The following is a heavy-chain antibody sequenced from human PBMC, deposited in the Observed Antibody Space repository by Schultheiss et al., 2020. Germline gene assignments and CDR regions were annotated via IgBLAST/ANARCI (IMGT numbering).Heavy chain of an antibody. CDR1: GGSISSYY. V-gene: IGHV4-59*01. D-gene: IGHD3-3*01. Sequence: SETLPLTCTVSGGSISSYYWSWIRQPPGKGLEWIGYIYYSGSTNYNPSLKSRVTISVDTSKNQFSLKLSSVTAADTAVYYCARAAYYDFWSGYYTQTYFDYWGQGTLVTVSS. J-gene: IGHJ4*02. CDR2: IYYSGST. CDR3: ARAAYYDFWSGYYTQTYFDY.